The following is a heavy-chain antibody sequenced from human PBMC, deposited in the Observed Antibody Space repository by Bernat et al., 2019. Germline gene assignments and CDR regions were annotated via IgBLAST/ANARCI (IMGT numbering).Heavy chain of an antibody. D-gene: IGHD3-10*01. V-gene: IGHV3-7*03. CDR3: ARDWGYGSGSYIPPYYYYGMDV. Sequence: EVQLVESGGGLVQPGGSLRLSCAASGFTFSSYWMSWVRQAPGKGLEWVANIKQDGSEEYYVDSVKGRFTISRDNAKNSLYLQMNSLRAEDTAVYYCARDWGYGSGSYIPPYYYYGMDVWGQGTTVTVSS. J-gene: IGHJ6*02. CDR2: IKQDGSEE. CDR1: GFTFSSYW.